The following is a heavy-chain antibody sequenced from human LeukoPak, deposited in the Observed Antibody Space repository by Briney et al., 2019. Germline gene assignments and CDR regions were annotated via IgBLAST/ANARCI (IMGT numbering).Heavy chain of an antibody. CDR2: IIPILGIA. V-gene: IGHV1-69*04. Sequence: SVKVSCKASGYTFTGYYMHWVRQAPGQGLEWMGRIIPILGIANYAQKFQGRVTITADKSTSTAYMELSSLRSEDTAVYYCARAFSYYDSSADYWGQGTLVTVSS. D-gene: IGHD3-22*01. CDR3: ARAFSYYDSSADY. J-gene: IGHJ4*02. CDR1: GYTFTGYY.